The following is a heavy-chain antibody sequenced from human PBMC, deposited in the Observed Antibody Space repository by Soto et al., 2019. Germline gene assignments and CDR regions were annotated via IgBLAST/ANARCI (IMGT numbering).Heavy chain of an antibody. CDR3: ARDLRGGYSYGPLVAFDI. J-gene: IGHJ3*02. D-gene: IGHD5-18*01. CDR2: IYYSGST. CDR1: GGSISSYY. Sequence: QVQLQESGPGLVKPSETLSLTCTVSGGSISSYYWSWIRQPPGKGLEWIGYIYYSGSTNYNPSLKSRVTISVDTSKNQFSLKLSSVTAADTAVYYCARDLRGGYSYGPLVAFDIWGQGTMVTVSS. V-gene: IGHV4-59*01.